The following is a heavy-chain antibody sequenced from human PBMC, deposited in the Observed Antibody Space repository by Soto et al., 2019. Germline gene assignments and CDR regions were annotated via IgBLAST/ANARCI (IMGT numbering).Heavy chain of an antibody. CDR3: ARLNVRAIENYLYAVDV. Sequence: QVTLKESGPVLVKPTETLTLTCTVSGFSLSNVRMGVSWIRQPPGKALEWLAHIFSNDEKSYNTSLKSRLTISKDPSKSQVVLTMTNMDPVDTSTYFCARLNVRAIENYLYAVDVWGQGTTVTVSS. J-gene: IGHJ6*02. CDR1: GFSLSNVRMG. D-gene: IGHD3-10*01. CDR2: IFSNDEK. V-gene: IGHV2-26*01.